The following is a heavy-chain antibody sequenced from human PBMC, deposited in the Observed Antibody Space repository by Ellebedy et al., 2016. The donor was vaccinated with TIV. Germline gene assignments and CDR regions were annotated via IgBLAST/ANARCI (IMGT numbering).Heavy chain of an antibody. J-gene: IGHJ4*02. CDR1: GFTFSSYG. D-gene: IGHD5-12*01. CDR3: AKAGIVATNLDY. Sequence: GGSLRLXXAASGFTFSSYGMHWVRQAPGKGLEWVAVISYDGSNKYYADSVKGRFTISRDNSKNTLYLQMNSLRAEDTAVYYCAKAGIVATNLDYWGQGTLVTVSS. V-gene: IGHV3-30*18. CDR2: ISYDGSNK.